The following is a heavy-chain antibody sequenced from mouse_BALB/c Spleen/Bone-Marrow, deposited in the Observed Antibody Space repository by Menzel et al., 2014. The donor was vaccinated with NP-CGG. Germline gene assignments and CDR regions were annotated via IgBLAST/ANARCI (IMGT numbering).Heavy chain of an antibody. CDR3: ARGRWYY. D-gene: IGHD2-3*01. CDR1: GYTFTDYT. J-gene: IGHJ2*01. V-gene: IGHV1-22*01. CDR2: VNPSIGGT. Sequence: EVQLQQSGPALVKPGASVKISCKTSGYTFTDYTLHWVKQSHGKSLEWIGGVNPSIGGTSYNKKFKGKASLTVNKSSTTAYMELRSLTSEDSAVYYCARGRWYYWGQGTTLTVSS.